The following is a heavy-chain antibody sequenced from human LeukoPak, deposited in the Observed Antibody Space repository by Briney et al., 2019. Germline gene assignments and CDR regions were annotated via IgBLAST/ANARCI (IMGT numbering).Heavy chain of an antibody. CDR2: INPNSGGT. J-gene: IGHJ3*02. CDR1: GYTFTGYY. CDR3: ARHIGHGAFDI. V-gene: IGHV1-2*02. Sequence: ASVKVSCKASGYTFTGYYMHWVRQAPGQGLEWMGWINPNSGGTKYAQKFQGRVTMTRDTSISTAYMELSRLSSDDTAVYYCARHIGHGAFDIWGQVTMVTVSS.